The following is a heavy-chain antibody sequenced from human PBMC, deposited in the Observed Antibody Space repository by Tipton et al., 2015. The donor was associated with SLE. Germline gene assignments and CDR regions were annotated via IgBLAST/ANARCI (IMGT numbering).Heavy chain of an antibody. CDR3: ATVIGGYSGYDNDY. CDR2: IYYSGST. D-gene: IGHD5-12*01. Sequence: TLSLTCTVSGGSLSSADYYWSWIRQPPGKGLEWIGYIYYSGSTYYNPSLKSRVTISVDTSKNQFSLKLSSVTAADTAVYYCATVIGGYSGYDNDYWGQGTLVTVSS. CDR1: GGSLSSADYY. V-gene: IGHV4-31*03. J-gene: IGHJ4*02.